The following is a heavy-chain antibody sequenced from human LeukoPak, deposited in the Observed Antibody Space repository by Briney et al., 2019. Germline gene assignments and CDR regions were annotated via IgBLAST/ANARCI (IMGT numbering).Heavy chain of an antibody. V-gene: IGHV4-34*01. D-gene: IGHD6-25*01. J-gene: IGHJ4*02. CDR3: ARSRGRLAQLDF. CDR2: INHSGST. CDR1: GGSFSGYY. Sequence: SETLSLTCAVYGGSFSGYYWSWIRQPPGKGLEWIGEINHSGSTNYNPSLKSRVTISVDTSKNQFSLKVRSVTAADTAVYYCARSRGRLAQLDFLGQGTLVTVSS.